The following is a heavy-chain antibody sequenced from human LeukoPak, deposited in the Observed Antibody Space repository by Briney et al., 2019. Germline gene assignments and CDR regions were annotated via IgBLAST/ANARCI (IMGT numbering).Heavy chain of an antibody. V-gene: IGHV4-38-2*02. CDR2: IYHSGST. Sequence: SETLSLTCAVSGYSISSGYYWGWIRQPPGKGLEWIGSIYHSGSTYYNPSLKSRVTISVDTSKNQFSLKLSSVTAADTTVYYCAREEGLYYYGSGSYGDPISDFDYWGQGTLVTVSS. CDR3: AREEGLYYYGSGSYGDPISDFDY. J-gene: IGHJ4*02. CDR1: GYSISSGYY. D-gene: IGHD3-10*01.